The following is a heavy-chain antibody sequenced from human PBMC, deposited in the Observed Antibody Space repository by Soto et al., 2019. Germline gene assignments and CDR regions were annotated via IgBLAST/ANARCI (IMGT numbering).Heavy chain of an antibody. J-gene: IGHJ4*02. CDR3: ASKGSSGDSSGYDY. CDR2: ISAYNGNT. Sequence: ASVKVSCKASGYTFTSYGISWVRQAPGQGLEWMGWISAYNGNTNYAQKLQGRVTMTTDTSTSTADMELRSLRSDDTAVYYGASKGSSGDSSGYDYWGQGTLVTVSS. D-gene: IGHD3-22*01. V-gene: IGHV1-18*01. CDR1: GYTFTSYG.